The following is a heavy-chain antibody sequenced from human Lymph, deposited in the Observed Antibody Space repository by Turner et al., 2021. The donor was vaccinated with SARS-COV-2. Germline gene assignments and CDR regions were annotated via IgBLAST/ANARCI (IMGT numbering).Heavy chain of an antibody. CDR2: IIPIFGTA. CDR1: GGTVSSSD. D-gene: IGHD2-15*01. J-gene: IGHJ4*02. V-gene: IGHV1-69*01. CDR3: ARGAAYCSGGSCYRKGFDY. Sequence: VQLLQSGAEVKTPGSSVKLSCKASGGTVSSSDISWVRQAPGQGLEWMGGIIPIFGTANYAQRFQGRVTITADESTSTAYMELRSLRSEDTAVYYCARGAAYCSGGSCYRKGFDYWGQGTPVTVSS.